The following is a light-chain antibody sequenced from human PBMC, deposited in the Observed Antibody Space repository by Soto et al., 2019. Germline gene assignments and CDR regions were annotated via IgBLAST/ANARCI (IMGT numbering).Light chain of an antibody. CDR1: HTIGDW. Sequence: IHMAHSPSTLSASLGDIVTITFRAIHTIGDWFAWFQQKPLKAPKLLIFDASNLANGLPSRFSRSGSGTEFPLTIPGLQPDDSATYYCQQYNTHWTFGQGTKVDI. V-gene: IGKV1-5*01. CDR2: DAS. CDR3: QQYNTHWT. J-gene: IGKJ1*01.